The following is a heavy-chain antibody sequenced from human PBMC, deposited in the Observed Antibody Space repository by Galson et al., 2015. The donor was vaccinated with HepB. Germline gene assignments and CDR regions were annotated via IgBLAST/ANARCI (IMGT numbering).Heavy chain of an antibody. V-gene: IGHV1-69*10. D-gene: IGHD5-24*01. CDR3: AREDARRDGYNWGDAFDI. Sequence: SVKVSCKASGGTFSRYAISWVRQAPGQGLEWMGGIIPIFGIANYAQKFQGRVTITADKSTSTAYMELSSLRTEDTAVYYCAREDARRDGYNWGDAFDIWGQGTMVTVSS. CDR1: GGTFSRYA. CDR2: IIPIFGIA. J-gene: IGHJ3*02.